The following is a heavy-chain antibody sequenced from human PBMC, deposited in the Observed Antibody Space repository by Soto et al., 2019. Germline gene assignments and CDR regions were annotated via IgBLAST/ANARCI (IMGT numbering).Heavy chain of an antibody. V-gene: IGHV3-30*18. Sequence: QVQLVESGGGVVQPGRSLRLSCAASGFTFSSYGMHWVRQAPGKGLEWVAVISYDGSNKYYADSVKGRFTISRDNSKNTLYLQMNSLRAEDTAVYYCAKAKVDYVQRYYYYYMDVWGKGTTVTVSS. D-gene: IGHD4-17*01. CDR3: AKAKVDYVQRYYYYYMDV. J-gene: IGHJ6*03. CDR2: ISYDGSNK. CDR1: GFTFSSYG.